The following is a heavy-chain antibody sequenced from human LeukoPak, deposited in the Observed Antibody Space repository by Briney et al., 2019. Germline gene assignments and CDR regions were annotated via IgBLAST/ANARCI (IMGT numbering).Heavy chain of an antibody. CDR3: ARGSIAARGYFDY. D-gene: IGHD6-6*01. CDR2: INAGNGNT. CDR1: GYTFTSYA. Sequence: GVSVTVSCTASGYTFTSYAMHWVRQAPGQRLEWMGWINAGNGNTKYSQKFQGRVTITRDTSASTAYMELSSLRSEDTAVYYCARGSIAARGYFDYWGQGTLVTVSS. V-gene: IGHV1-3*01. J-gene: IGHJ4*02.